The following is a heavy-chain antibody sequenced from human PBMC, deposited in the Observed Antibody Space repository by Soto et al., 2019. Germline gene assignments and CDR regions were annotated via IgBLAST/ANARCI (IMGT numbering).Heavy chain of an antibody. CDR3: ARDRGGRSAYFGMEV. Sequence: QVQLMESGGGLVQPGRSLGLSCAASGSSFDYYGMHWVRQAPGKGLEWVSGISYDGSNKYQPDSVKGRFTISRDNSKNTLSLQLNSLRVEDTDVYYCARDRGGRSAYFGMEVWGQGTTVIVSS. D-gene: IGHD6-25*01. J-gene: IGHJ6*02. CDR1: GSSFDYYG. CDR2: ISYDGSNK. V-gene: IGHV3-30*03.